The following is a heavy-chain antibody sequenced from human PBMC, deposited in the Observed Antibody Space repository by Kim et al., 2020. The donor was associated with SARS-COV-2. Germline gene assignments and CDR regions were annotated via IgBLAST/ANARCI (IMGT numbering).Heavy chain of an antibody. CDR3: TSRGGGDFDY. J-gene: IGHJ4*02. V-gene: IGHV3-73*01. CDR1: GFTFSGSA. CDR2: IRSRANDYAT. D-gene: IGHD3-16*01. Sequence: GGSLRLSCAASGFTFSGSAMHWVRQASGKGLEWVGRIRSRANDYATAYAASVKGRFTISRDDSKNTAYLQMNSLKSEDTAVYYCTSRGGGDFDYWGQGTLVTVSS.